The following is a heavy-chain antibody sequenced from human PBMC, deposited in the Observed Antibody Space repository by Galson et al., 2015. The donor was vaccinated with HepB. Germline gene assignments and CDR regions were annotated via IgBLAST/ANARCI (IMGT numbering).Heavy chain of an antibody. Sequence: SVKVSCKASGGTFSSYGISWVRQAPGQGLEWMGWISAYNGNTNFAQKFQGRVTMTTDTSTRTAYMELRSLRSDDTAIYYCARDLSIATRYGDCWGQGTLVTVSS. J-gene: IGHJ4*02. CDR2: ISAYNGNT. D-gene: IGHD6-6*01. CDR3: ARDLSIATRYGDC. V-gene: IGHV1-18*01. CDR1: GGTFSSYG.